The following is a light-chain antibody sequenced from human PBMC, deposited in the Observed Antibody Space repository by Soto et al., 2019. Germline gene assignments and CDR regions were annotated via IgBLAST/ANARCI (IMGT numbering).Light chain of an antibody. V-gene: IGKV1-9*01. CDR3: QQLVTYPPT. CDR2: GAS. Sequence: IQLTQSPSSLPASMGERVTITCRASQGIITYLAWYQQKPEQAPKLLIYGASTLQGGVPSRFSGTGAGTECPLTVSSPQPEDLATHSCQQLVTYPPTYGRGAKGDIK. J-gene: IGKJ3*01. CDR1: QGIITY.